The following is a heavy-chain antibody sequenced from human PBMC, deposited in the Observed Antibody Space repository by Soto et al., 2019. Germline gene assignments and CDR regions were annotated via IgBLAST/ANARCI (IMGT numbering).Heavy chain of an antibody. Sequence: ASVKVSCKASGGTFSSYAISWVRQAPGQGLEWMGGIIPIFGTANYAQKFQGRVTITADESTSTAYMELSSLRSEDTAVYYCAGEAGYSSGWCVRYYYYGMDVWGQGTTVTVSS. J-gene: IGHJ6*02. D-gene: IGHD6-19*01. CDR2: IIPIFGTA. CDR1: GGTFSSYA. V-gene: IGHV1-69*13. CDR3: AGEAGYSSGWCVRYYYYGMDV.